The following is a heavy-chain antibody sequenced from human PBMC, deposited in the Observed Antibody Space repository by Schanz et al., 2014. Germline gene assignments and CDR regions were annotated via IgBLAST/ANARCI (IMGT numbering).Heavy chain of an antibody. V-gene: IGHV1-18*01. CDR3: ARDRRRYGSTAICLRDNWFDP. CDR1: GYTFTSHG. Sequence: QVQLVQSGAEVKKPGASVKVSCKASGYTFTSHGISWVRQAPGQGLEWMGWITAYNGNTNYAQKRQSRVTMTTDTSTGTAYMELRSVRTDVTAVYYCARDRRRYGSTAICLRDNWFDPWGQGTLVIVSS. D-gene: IGHD2-2*01. J-gene: IGHJ5*02. CDR2: ITAYNGNT.